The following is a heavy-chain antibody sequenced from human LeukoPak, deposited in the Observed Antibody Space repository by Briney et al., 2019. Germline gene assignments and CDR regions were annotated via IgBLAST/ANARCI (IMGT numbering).Heavy chain of an antibody. CDR1: GYTLTQLS. CDR2: FDVEDGEI. CDR3: ATNRQIMILGVVIMPASDI. Sequence: ASVKVSCKVSGYTLTQLSVHWVRQAPGKGLEWRGGFDVEDGEIIYAQKFQGRVTMTEDTSTDTAYMELSSLRSEDTAVYYCATNRQIMILGVVIMPASDIWGQGTMVTVSS. D-gene: IGHD3-3*01. J-gene: IGHJ3*02. V-gene: IGHV1-24*01.